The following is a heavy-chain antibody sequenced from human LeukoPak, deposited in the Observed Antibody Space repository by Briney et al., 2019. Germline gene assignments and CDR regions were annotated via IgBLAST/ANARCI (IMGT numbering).Heavy chain of an antibody. Sequence: NSSETLSLTCTVPSGSISSTTYSWAWIRQPPGKGLEWIGNIYNRGNTHYKPSLKSRVTISADTSKNQFSLNLRSATAADTAVYYCARERGLGVVTPEIDCWGQGTLVTVSS. V-gene: IGHV4-39*02. CDR2: IYNRGNT. J-gene: IGHJ4*02. CDR1: SGSISSTTYS. CDR3: ARERGLGVVTPEIDC. D-gene: IGHD2-15*01.